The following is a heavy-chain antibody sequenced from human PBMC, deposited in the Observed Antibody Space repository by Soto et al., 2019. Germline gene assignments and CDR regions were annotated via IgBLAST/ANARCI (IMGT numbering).Heavy chain of an antibody. CDR2: IYYSGST. J-gene: IGHJ6*02. V-gene: IGHV4-39*01. CDR1: GGSISSSSYD. D-gene: IGHD6-19*01. Sequence: PSETLSLTCTVSGGSISSSSYDWGWIRQPPGKGLEWIGSIYYSGSTYYNPSLKSRVTISVDTSKNQFSLKLSSVTAADTAVYYCARLVLEQWLSNSFYYYGMDVWGQGTTVTVSS. CDR3: ARLVLEQWLSNSFYYYGMDV.